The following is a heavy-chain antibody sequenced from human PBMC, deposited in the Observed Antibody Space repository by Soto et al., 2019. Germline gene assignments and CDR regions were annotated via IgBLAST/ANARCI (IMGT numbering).Heavy chain of an antibody. D-gene: IGHD6-6*01. CDR1: GGTFSSYA. Sequence: SVKVSCKASGGTFSSYAISWVRQAPGQGLEWMGGIIPIFGTANYAQKFQGRVTITADESTSTAYMELRSLRSEDTAVYYCARAKEQLSLDSFDPWGQGTLVTVSS. J-gene: IGHJ5*02. CDR3: ARAKEQLSLDSFDP. V-gene: IGHV1-69*13. CDR2: IIPIFGTA.